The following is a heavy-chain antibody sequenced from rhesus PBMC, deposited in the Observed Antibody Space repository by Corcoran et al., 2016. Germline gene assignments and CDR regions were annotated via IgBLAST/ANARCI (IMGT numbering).Heavy chain of an antibody. CDR2: MRNSGDRT. CDR3: GRADFGIDY. Sequence: EVQLAESGGDLAKPGGSLRLSCAASGFPFSDYYMDWVRQAPGKGLEWVSRMRNSGDRTWYADSVKGRFTVSRDNAKNTLFLQMNSLTPEDKAVYYCGRADFGIDYWGQGVLVTVSS. J-gene: IGHJ4*01. D-gene: IGHD6-25*01. CDR1: GFPFSDYY. V-gene: IGHV3-178*01.